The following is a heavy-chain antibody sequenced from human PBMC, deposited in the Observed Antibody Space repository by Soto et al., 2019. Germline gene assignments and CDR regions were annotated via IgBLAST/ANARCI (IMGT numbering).Heavy chain of an antibody. CDR2: ISGSGGIT. CDR3: AKSLSASPNYFFDS. Sequence: EVQLLVSGGGLGQPGGSLRLSCAASGFPFSSYAMSWVRQAPGKGLEWVSGISGSGGITYYADSVKGRFTISRDNSNNTLYLQMNSLRADDTAVYYCAKSLSASPNYFFDSWGQGTLVTVSS. D-gene: IGHD1-1*01. J-gene: IGHJ4*02. CDR1: GFPFSSYA. V-gene: IGHV3-23*01.